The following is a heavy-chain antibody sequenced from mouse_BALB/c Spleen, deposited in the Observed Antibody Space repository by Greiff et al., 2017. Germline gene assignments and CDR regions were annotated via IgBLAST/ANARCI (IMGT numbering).Heavy chain of an antibody. D-gene: IGHD2-14*01. V-gene: IGHV5-17*02. CDR3: AREGYRYLFYAMDY. CDR2: ISSGSSTI. J-gene: IGHJ4*01. Sequence: EVKLMESGGGLVQPGGSRKLSCAASGFTFSSFGMHWVRQASEKGLEWVAYISSGSSTIYYADTVKGRFTISRDNPKNTLFLQMTSLRSEDTAMYYCAREGYRYLFYAMDYWGQGTSVTVSS. CDR1: GFTFSSFG.